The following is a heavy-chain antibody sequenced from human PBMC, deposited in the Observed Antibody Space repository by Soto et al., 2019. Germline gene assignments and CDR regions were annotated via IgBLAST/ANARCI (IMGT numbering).Heavy chain of an antibody. CDR1: GYSFTNYW. J-gene: IGHJ6*02. CDR2: IDPSDSYT. CDR3: AREVAVASYYYYGMDV. Sequence: PGGSLKISCKGSGYSFTNYWIRWVRPMPGKGLEWMGRIDPSDSYTNYSPSFQGHVTISADKSISTAYLQWSSLKASDTAMYYCAREVAVASYYYYGMDVWGQGTTVTVSS. V-gene: IGHV5-10-1*01. D-gene: IGHD6-19*01.